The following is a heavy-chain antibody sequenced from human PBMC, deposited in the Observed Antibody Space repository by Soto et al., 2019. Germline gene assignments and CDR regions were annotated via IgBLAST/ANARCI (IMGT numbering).Heavy chain of an antibody. V-gene: IGHV1-24*01. Sequence: QVQLVQSGAEVKKPGASVKVSCKVSGYTLTELSMHWVRQAPGKGLEGKGGFDPEAGETIYAQKFQVRVTMTEDTSTDAANMELSSLRSEDTAVYYCATSYGWFDRWGKGTLVTVSS. CDR3: ATSYGWFDR. CDR1: GYTLTELS. D-gene: IGHD3-10*01. J-gene: IGHJ5*02. CDR2: FDPEAGET.